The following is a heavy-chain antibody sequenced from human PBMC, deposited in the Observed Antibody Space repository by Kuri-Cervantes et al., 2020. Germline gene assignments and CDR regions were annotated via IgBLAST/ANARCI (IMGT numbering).Heavy chain of an antibody. Sequence: ASVKVSCKASGYTFTSYYITWVRQAPGRGLEWMGWIATHNGNTKSAPKFQGRVTMTADTSTSTVYMEVMSLRSDDTAVYYCARHRDAYYNFWSGSAYWGQGTLVTVSS. CDR2: IATHNGNT. V-gene: IGHV1-18*01. CDR3: ARHRDAYYNFWSGSAY. CDR1: GYTFTSYY. D-gene: IGHD3-3*01. J-gene: IGHJ4*02.